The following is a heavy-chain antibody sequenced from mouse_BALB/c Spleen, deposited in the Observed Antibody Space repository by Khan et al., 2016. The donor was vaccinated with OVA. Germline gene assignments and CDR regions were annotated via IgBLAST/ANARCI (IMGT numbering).Heavy chain of an antibody. J-gene: IGHJ2*01. CDR3: ARDRIDY. Sequence: QAQLQQSGAELAKPGASVKMSCKASGYTFTTYWMHWVKQRPGQGLEWIGYINPTSGFTDYNQKFKDKATLTADKSSSTAYMQLSSLTSDDSAVYYCARDRIDYWGQGTTLTVSS. V-gene: IGHV1-7*01. CDR2: INPTSGFT. CDR1: GYTFTTYW.